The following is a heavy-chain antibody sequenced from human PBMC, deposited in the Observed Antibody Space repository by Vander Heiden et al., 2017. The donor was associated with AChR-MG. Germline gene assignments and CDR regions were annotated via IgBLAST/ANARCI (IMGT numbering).Heavy chain of an antibody. J-gene: IGHJ1*01. Sequence: QVQLVESGGGVVQPGRSLRLSCAASGFPFSSDGRHWVREARGKGLGCVAVMWYDGSNKYYADSVEGRFTISRDNSKNTLYLQMNSLRAEDTAVYYCARDRASGLRRDRGFQHWGQGTLVTVSS. CDR1: GFPFSSDG. CDR2: MWYDGSNK. D-gene: IGHD6-19*01. CDR3: ARDRASGLRRDRGFQH. V-gene: IGHV3-33*01.